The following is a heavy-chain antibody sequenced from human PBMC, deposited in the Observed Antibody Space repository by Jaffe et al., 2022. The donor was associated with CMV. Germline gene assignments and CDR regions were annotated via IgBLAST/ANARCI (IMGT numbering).Heavy chain of an antibody. Sequence: QVQLVQSGAEVKKPGSSVKVSCKASGGTFSSYAISWVRQAPGQGLEWMGRIIPILGIANYAQKFQGRVTITADKSTSTAYMELSSLRSEDTAVYYCARDFGPFSVAGTLSYMDVWGKGTTVTVSS. CDR3: ARDFGPFSVAGTLSYMDV. V-gene: IGHV1-69*09. D-gene: IGHD6-19*01. CDR2: IIPILGIA. CDR1: GGTFSSYA. J-gene: IGHJ6*03.